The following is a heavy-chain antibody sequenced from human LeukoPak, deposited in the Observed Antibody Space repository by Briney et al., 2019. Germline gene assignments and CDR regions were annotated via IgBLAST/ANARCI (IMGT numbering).Heavy chain of an antibody. J-gene: IGHJ4*02. CDR1: GFTFSTYA. D-gene: IGHD4-23*01. Sequence: GGSLRLSCAASGFTFSTYAINWVRQAPGKGLEWVSGISGRGGSTHYADSVKGWFTISRDNAKNSLYLQMNSLRAEDTAVYYCARDYGGSSPFDYWGQGTLVTVSS. CDR3: ARDYGGSSPFDY. CDR2: ISGRGGST. V-gene: IGHV3-23*01.